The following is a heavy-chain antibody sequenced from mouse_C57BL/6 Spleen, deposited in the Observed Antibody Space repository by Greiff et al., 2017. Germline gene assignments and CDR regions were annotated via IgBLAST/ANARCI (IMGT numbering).Heavy chain of an antibody. CDR3: AGPGRDYYAMDY. CDR2: ISLKSDNYAT. V-gene: IGHV6-3*01. CDR1: GFTFSNYW. Sequence: EVKLEESGGGLVQPGGSMKLSCVASGFTFSNYWMNWVRQSPEKGLEWVAQISLKSDNYATDYAESVKGRFTISRNDSKSSVYLKMKNLRAEDTGIYYCAGPGRDYYAMDYWGQGTSVTVSS. J-gene: IGHJ4*01.